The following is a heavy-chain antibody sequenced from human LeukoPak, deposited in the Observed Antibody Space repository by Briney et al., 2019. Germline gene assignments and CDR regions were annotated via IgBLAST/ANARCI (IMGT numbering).Heavy chain of an antibody. CDR3: AHISSSWPDY. D-gene: IGHD6-13*01. J-gene: IGHJ4*02. CDR1: GFTFSGFA. Sequence: GGSLRLSCAASGFTFSGFAMTWVRQAPGKGLEWVSAISGSGGSTYYADSVKGRFTISRDNSKNTLYLQMNSLRAEDTAVYYCAHISSSWPDYWGQGTLVTVSS. V-gene: IGHV3-23*01. CDR2: ISGSGGST.